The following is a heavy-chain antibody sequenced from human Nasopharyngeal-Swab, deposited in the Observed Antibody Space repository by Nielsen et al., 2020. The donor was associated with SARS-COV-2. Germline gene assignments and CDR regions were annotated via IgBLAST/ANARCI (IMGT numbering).Heavy chain of an antibody. CDR1: DFTFTDYW. CDR3: ARESYSWSWYGPDY. J-gene: IGHJ4*02. D-gene: IGHD1-26*01. V-gene: IGHV3-74*03. Sequence: GSSLRLSCTVPDFTFTDYWMHWLPQSPGKGSVRLSRIDDEGSSTTYADSVRGRFTTSRDNARNTLFLKLHSLSAEDTAVYYCARESYSWSWYGPDYWGQGTQVTVSS. CDR2: IDDEGSST.